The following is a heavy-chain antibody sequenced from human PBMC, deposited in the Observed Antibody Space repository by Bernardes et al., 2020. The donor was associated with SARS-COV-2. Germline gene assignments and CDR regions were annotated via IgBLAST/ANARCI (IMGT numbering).Heavy chain of an antibody. J-gene: IGHJ5*02. CDR1: GGSFSGYY. Sequence: SETLSLTCAVYGGSFSGYYWSWIRQPPGKGLEWIGEINHSGSTNYNPSLKSRVTISVDTSKNQFSLKLSSVTAADTAVYYCARGRDSTHRNNWFDPWGQGTLVTVSS. CDR2: INHSGST. CDR3: ARGRDSTHRNNWFDP. V-gene: IGHV4-34*01.